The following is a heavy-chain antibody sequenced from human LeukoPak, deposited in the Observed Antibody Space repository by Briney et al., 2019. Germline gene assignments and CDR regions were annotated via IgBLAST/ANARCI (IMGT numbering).Heavy chain of an antibody. CDR1: GGSFSGYY. D-gene: IGHD6-13*01. J-gene: IGHJ4*02. CDR2: INHSGST. V-gene: IGHV4-34*01. Sequence: SETLSLTCAVYGGSFSGYYWSWIRQPPGKGLEWVGEINHSGSTNYNPSLKSRVTISVDTSKNQFSLKLSSVTAADTAVYYCARGXYSSSWYYDYWGQGTLVTVSS. CDR3: ARGXYSSSWYYDY.